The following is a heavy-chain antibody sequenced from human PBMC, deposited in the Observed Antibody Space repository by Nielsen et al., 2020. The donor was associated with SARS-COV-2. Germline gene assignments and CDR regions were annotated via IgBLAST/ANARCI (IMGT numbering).Heavy chain of an antibody. V-gene: IGHV4-30-4*01. CDR3: ARGLRFLEWLPIDY. CDR1: GGSISSGDYY. Sequence: LRLSCTVSGGSISSGDYYWSWIRQPPGKGLEWIGYIYYSGSTYYNPSLKSRVTISVDTSKNQFSLKLSSVTAADTAVYYCARGLRFLEWLPIDYWGQGTLVTVSS. J-gene: IGHJ4*02. CDR2: IYYSGST. D-gene: IGHD3-3*01.